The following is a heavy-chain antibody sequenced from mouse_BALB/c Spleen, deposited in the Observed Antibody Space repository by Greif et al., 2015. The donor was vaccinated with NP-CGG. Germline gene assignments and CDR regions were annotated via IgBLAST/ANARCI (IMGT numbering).Heavy chain of an antibody. J-gene: IGHJ3*01. V-gene: IGHV2-2*02. CDR3: ARNALGPFAY. CDR2: IWSGGST. CDR1: GFSLTSYG. Sequence: VMLVESGPGLVQPSQSLSITCTVSGFSLTSYGVHWVRQSPGKGLEWLGVIWSGGSTDYNAAFMPRLSISKDNSKSQVFFKMNSLQANDTAIYYCARNALGPFAYWGQGTLVTVSA. D-gene: IGHD4-1*01.